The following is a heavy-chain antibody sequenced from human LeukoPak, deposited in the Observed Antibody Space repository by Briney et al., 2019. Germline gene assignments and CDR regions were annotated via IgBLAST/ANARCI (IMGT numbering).Heavy chain of an antibody. CDR1: GGSISSGSYY. CDR2: IYTGGST. D-gene: IGHD6-13*01. J-gene: IGHJ4*02. V-gene: IGHV4-61*02. CDR3: AKDTSSWYDY. Sequence: SETLSLTCTVSGGSISSGSYYWSWIRQPAGKGLEWIGCIYTGGSTNYNPSLKSRVTISVDTSKNQFSLKLSSVTAADTAVYYCAKDTSSWYDYWGQGTLVTVSS.